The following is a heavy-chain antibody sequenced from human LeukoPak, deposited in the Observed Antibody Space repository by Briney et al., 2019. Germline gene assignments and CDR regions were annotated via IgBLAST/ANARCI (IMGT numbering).Heavy chain of an antibody. Sequence: GGSLRLSCAASGSTFSSYAMSWVRQAPGKGLEWVSAISGSGGSTYYADSVKGRFTISRDNSKNTLYLQMNSLRAEDTAVYYCAKDMNDYGGNSAYWGQGTLVTVSS. CDR1: GSTFSSYA. CDR3: AKDMNDYGGNSAY. J-gene: IGHJ4*02. D-gene: IGHD4-23*01. V-gene: IGHV3-23*01. CDR2: ISGSGGST.